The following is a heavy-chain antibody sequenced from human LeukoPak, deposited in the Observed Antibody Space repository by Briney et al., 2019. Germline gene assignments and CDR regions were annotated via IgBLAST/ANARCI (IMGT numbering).Heavy chain of an antibody. D-gene: IGHD3-22*01. CDR2: INPNSGGT. Sequence: ASVKVSCKASGYTFTGYYMHWVRQAPGQGLEWMGWINPNSGGTNYAQKFQGRVTMTRDTSISTAYMELSRLRSDDTAVYYCARAKGRDSSGYKNPLDYWGQGTLVTVSS. CDR1: GYTFTGYY. J-gene: IGHJ4*02. V-gene: IGHV1-2*02. CDR3: ARAKGRDSSGYKNPLDY.